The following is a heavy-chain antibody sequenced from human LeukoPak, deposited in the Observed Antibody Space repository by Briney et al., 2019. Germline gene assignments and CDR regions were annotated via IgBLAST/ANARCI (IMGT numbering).Heavy chain of an antibody. D-gene: IGHD3-3*01. J-gene: IGHJ4*02. CDR3: AREAIGRSGYYLYDY. Sequence: PSETLSLTCTVSGGSVSSGSYYWSWIRQPPGKGLEWIGYIYYSGSTNYNPSLKSRVTISVDTSKNQFSLKLSSVTAADTAVYYCAREAIGRSGYYLYDYWGQGTLVTVSS. V-gene: IGHV4-61*01. CDR1: GGSVSSGSYY. CDR2: IYYSGST.